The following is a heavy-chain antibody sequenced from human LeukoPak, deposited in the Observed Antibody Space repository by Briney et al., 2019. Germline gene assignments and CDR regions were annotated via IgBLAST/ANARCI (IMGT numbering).Heavy chain of an antibody. Sequence: SETLSLTCTVSGGSISSHYWSWIRQPPGKGLEWIGYMYYSGSTTYNPSLESRVTVSLDTSKNQFSLNVTSVTAADTAVYYCARVVSHNWFDTWGQGILVTVSS. CDR1: GGSISSHY. CDR2: MYYSGST. CDR3: ARVVSHNWFDT. J-gene: IGHJ5*02. V-gene: IGHV4-59*11. D-gene: IGHD3-16*01.